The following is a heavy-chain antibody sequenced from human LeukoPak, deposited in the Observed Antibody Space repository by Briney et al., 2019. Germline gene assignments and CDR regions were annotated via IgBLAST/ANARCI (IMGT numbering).Heavy chain of an antibody. CDR3: AKGSTFFDY. CDR1: GFNFNDYA. Sequence: PGGSLRLSCEVSGFNFNDYAMNWVRQAPGKGLEWVSAISGSGDSTYYTDSVKGRFTISRDNSKNTLYLQMNSLRAEDTAVYYCAKGSTFFDYWGQGTLVTVSS. V-gene: IGHV3-23*01. J-gene: IGHJ4*02. CDR2: ISGSGDST.